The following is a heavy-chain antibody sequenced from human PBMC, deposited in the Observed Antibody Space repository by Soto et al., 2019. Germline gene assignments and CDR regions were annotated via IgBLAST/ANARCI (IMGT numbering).Heavy chain of an antibody. CDR1: GYNFASNH. Sequence: QVQLVQSGAEVKEPGASVKVSCKASGYNFASNHMHWVRQITVQGLEWMGIIHPTDGSTSYAQRFRGRITLTRDAPTNTDYMELRGLTSEDTAVYFCVRDRFGSWTFDYWGQGTLLTVSS. J-gene: IGHJ4*02. D-gene: IGHD6-13*01. CDR2: IHPTDGST. CDR3: VRDRFGSWTFDY. V-gene: IGHV1-46*01.